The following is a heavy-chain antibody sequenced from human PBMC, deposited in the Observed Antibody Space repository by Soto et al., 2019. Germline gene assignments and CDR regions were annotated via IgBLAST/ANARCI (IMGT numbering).Heavy chain of an antibody. V-gene: IGHV4-4*02. Sequence: QVQLQESGPGLVKPSGTLSLTCAVSGGSISSSNWWSWVRQPPGKGLEWIGEIYHSGSTNYNPSLKRRVTISVDKSKNQFSLKLSSVTAADTAVYYCARGGLRWTLYYYGMDVWGQGTTVTVSS. CDR3: ARGGLRWTLYYYGMDV. J-gene: IGHJ6*02. CDR2: IYHSGST. CDR1: GGSISSSNW. D-gene: IGHD4-17*01.